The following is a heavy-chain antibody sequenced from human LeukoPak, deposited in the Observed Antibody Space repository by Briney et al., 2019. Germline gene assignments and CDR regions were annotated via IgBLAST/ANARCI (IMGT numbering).Heavy chain of an antibody. Sequence: GGSLRLSCAASGFTFSSYWMHWVRQAPGKGLVWVSRINSDGSSTSYADSVKGRFTISRDNAKNTLYLQMNSLRAEDTAVYYCARNAAQGDSYDLIGGGHWGQGTLVTVSS. D-gene: IGHD5-18*01. CDR2: INSDGSST. V-gene: IGHV3-74*01. CDR1: GFTFSSYW. CDR3: ARNAAQGDSYDLIGGGH. J-gene: IGHJ4*02.